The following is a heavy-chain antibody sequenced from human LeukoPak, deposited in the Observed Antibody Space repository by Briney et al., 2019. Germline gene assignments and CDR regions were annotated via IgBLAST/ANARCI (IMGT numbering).Heavy chain of an antibody. V-gene: IGHV4-31*03. CDR3: ATISVLQPVYYLDY. CDR1: GGSISSGGYY. Sequence: SQTVSLTCTVSGGSISSGGYYWSWIRQHPGKGLEWIGYTYYSGSTYYNPSLKSRVTISVDTSKNQFSLKLSSVTAADTAVYYCATISVLQPVYYLDYWGQGTLDTVSS. J-gene: IGHJ4*02. D-gene: IGHD6-6*01. CDR2: TYYSGST.